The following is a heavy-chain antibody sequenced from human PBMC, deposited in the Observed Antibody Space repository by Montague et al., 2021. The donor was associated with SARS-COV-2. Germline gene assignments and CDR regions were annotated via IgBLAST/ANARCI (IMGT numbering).Heavy chain of an antibody. Sequence: CAISGDSDGGVVARWRWEEHTPELQLGQQVGRYYRSERNNDYAESVKSRITIDPDTSKHQFSLHLNSVTPEDTAVYYCARIPVGSKYYFDFWGQGTLVTVS. CDR3: ARIPVGSKYYFDF. CDR1: GDSDGGVVAR. J-gene: IGHJ4*02. V-gene: IGHV6-1*01. D-gene: IGHD2-2*01. CDR2: RYYRSERNN.